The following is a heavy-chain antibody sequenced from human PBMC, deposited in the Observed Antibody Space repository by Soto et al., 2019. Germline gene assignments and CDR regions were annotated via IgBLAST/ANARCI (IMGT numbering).Heavy chain of an antibody. J-gene: IGHJ4*02. CDR2: IFYSGST. CDR3: ARAKTSGYGDVYYFDY. Sequence: SETLSLTCPVSGGSISSYYWSWIRQPPGKGLEWIGYIFYSGSTNYNPSLKSRVTISADTSKNQLSLKLSSVTAADTAVFYCARAKTSGYGDVYYFDYWGQGTLVTVSS. V-gene: IGHV4-59*01. D-gene: IGHD4-17*01. CDR1: GGSISSYY.